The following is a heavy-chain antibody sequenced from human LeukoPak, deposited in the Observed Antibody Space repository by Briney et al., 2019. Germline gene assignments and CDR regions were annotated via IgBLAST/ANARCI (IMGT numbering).Heavy chain of an antibody. J-gene: IGHJ4*02. Sequence: GGSLRLSCAASGFTFSSYEMNWVRPAPGKGLEWVSSLSSSSSYINYAHSVKGRFTISRDTAKNSLFLQMNSLRAEDTAVYYCASGRAGTLKRYYFDYWGQGALVTVSA. D-gene: IGHD6-13*01. CDR1: GFTFSSYE. CDR2: LSSSSSYI. V-gene: IGHV3-21*01. CDR3: ASGRAGTLKRYYFDY.